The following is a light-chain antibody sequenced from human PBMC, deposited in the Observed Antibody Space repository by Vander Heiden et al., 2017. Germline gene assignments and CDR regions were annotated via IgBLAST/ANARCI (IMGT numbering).Light chain of an antibody. CDR1: SGHSSYA. CDR3: QTWGTGMGV. J-gene: IGLJ2*01. CDR2: LNSDGSH. Sequence: QLVLTQSPSASASLGASVKLTCTLSSGHSSYAIASHQQQPAKGPRYLMKLNSDGSHSKGDGIPDRFSGSSSGAERYLTISSLQSEDEADYYWQTWGTGMGVFGGGTKLTVL. V-gene: IGLV4-69*01.